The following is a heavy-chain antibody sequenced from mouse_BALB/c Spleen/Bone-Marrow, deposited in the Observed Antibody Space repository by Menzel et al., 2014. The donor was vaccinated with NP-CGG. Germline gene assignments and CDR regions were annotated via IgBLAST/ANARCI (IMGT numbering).Heavy chain of an antibody. CDR1: GFTFNSYG. J-gene: IGHJ3*01. CDR3: ARHGYHDQTEVSFIY. Sequence: EVKLMESGGGLVKSGGSLKLSCSASGFTFNSYGMSWVRQTPEKRLEWVATISGGGSYTFYPDSVKGRFTISRDNAKNNLYLQLSSLRSEDTALYYCARHGYHDQTEVSFIYWGQGTLVTVSA. CDR2: ISGGGSYT. V-gene: IGHV5-9-2*01. D-gene: IGHD2-4*01.